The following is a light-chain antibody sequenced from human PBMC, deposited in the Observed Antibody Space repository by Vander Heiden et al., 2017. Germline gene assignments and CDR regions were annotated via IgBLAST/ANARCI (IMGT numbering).Light chain of an antibody. CDR2: DAS. CDR1: QSITTW. J-gene: IGKJ1*01. Sequence: IQMTQSPSTLSASDADRVTITCRASQSITTWLAWYQQKPGKAPKLLIYDASNLQSGVPSRFSGSGSGTDFSLTISSLQPDDFATYYCQQYSIDSPTFGQGTKVEI. V-gene: IGKV1-5*01. CDR3: QQYSIDSPT.